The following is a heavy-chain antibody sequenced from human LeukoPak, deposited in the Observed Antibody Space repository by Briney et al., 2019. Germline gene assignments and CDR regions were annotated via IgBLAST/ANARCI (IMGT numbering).Heavy chain of an antibody. CDR3: ARRRGDGDYRPES. CDR2: INHSGST. J-gene: IGHJ5*02. Sequence: PSETLSLTCAVYGGSFSGYYWSWIRQPPGKGLEWIGEINHSGSTNYNPSLKSRVTISVDTSKNQFSLTLTSVTAADTSVYYCARRRGDGDYRPESWGQGTLVTVSS. V-gene: IGHV4-34*01. D-gene: IGHD4-17*01. CDR1: GGSFSGYY.